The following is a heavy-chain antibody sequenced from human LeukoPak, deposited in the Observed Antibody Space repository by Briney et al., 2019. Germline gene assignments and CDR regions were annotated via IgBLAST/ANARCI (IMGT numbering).Heavy chain of an antibody. Sequence: GGSLRLSCAASGFTFDDYGMSWVRQAPGKGLEWVSGINWNGGSTGYADSVKGRFTISRDNAKNSLYLQMNSLRAEDTAVYYCAKPKLRYFDWLGYWGQGTLVTVSS. J-gene: IGHJ4*02. CDR1: GFTFDDYG. D-gene: IGHD3-9*01. V-gene: IGHV3-20*04. CDR2: INWNGGST. CDR3: AKPKLRYFDWLGY.